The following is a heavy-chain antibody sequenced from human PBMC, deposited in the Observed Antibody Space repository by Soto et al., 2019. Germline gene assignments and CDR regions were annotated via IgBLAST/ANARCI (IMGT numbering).Heavy chain of an antibody. CDR3: ARGSSSGWLSPY. V-gene: IGHV3-21*01. D-gene: IGHD6-19*01. Sequence: GGPLRLSYAAAGCTFSSYSMHWVRQAPGKGLEWVSSISSSSSYIYYADSVKGRFTISRDNAKNSLYLQMNSLRAEDTAVYYCARGSSSGWLSPYWGQGTLVPVSS. J-gene: IGHJ4*02. CDR1: GCTFSSYS. CDR2: ISSSSSYI.